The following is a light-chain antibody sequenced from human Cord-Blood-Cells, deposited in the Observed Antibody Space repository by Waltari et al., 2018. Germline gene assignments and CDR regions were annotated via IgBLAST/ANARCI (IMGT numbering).Light chain of an antibody. CDR3: CSYAGSYTYV. V-gene: IGLV2-11*02. CDR2: DVS. CDR1: SSDFGWYYY. J-gene: IGLJ1*01. Sequence: QSALTQPRSVSGSPGTSVPIPCPGNSSDFGWYYYVPWYQQHPGKAPKLMIYDVSKRPSGVPDRFSGSKSGNTASLTISGLQAEDEADYYCCSYAGSYTYVFGTGTKVTVL.